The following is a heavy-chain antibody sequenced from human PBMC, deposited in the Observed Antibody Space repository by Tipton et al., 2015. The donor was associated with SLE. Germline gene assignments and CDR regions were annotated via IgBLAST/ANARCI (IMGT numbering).Heavy chain of an antibody. J-gene: IGHJ4*02. D-gene: IGHD5-24*01. CDR1: GYSISSGYY. CDR3: VRPELPATKADY. Sequence: PGLVKPSETLSLTCVVSGYSISSGYYWGWIRQPPGKGLEWIGSIYHTGTTYYNPSLKSRLTLSIDTSKNQFSPKLSSVTAADTAVYYCVRPELPATKADYWGPGTLVTVSS. V-gene: IGHV4-38-2*01. CDR2: IYHTGTT.